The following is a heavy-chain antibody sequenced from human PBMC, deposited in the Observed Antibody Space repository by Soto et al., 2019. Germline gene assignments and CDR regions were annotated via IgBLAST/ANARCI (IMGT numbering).Heavy chain of an antibody. J-gene: IGHJ4*02. D-gene: IGHD6-19*01. CDR1: GFTFNTYE. Sequence: EVQLVESGGGLVQPGESLRLSCAAAGFTFNTYEMNWVRQAPGKGLEWVATISSRGTSIFYADSVKGRFSISRDNDNDSVSLLMNNLRVDDTAVYYCARDRGYNTGWYGGALDLWGQGTLVPVSS. CDR3: ARDRGYNTGWYGGALDL. V-gene: IGHV3-48*03. CDR2: ISSRGTSI.